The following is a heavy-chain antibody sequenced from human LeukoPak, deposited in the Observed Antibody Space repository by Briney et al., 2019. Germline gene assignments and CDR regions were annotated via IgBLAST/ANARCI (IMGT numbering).Heavy chain of an antibody. CDR1: GYTFTRHW. D-gene: IGHD3-10*01. J-gene: IGHJ4*02. CDR2: IYPGDSDT. V-gene: IGHV5-51*01. CDR3: ARRITMVRDRYYFDY. Sequence: GESLKISCKGSGYTFTRHWIGWVRQMPGKGLEWMGIIYPGDSDTRYSPSFQGQVTFSVDQSISTAYLQWSSLKASDTAIYYCARRITMVRDRYYFDYWGQGTLLTVSS.